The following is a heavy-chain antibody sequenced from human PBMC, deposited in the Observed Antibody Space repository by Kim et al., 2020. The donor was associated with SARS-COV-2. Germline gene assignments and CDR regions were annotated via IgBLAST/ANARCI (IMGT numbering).Heavy chain of an antibody. J-gene: IGHJ5*02. CDR1: GFAFNDYW. V-gene: IGHV3-7*05. CDR3: TRALSGSGRGFDP. CDR2: IKHDGSEK. Sequence: GGSLRLSCAACGFAFNDYWMTWIRQAPGKGLEWVAGIKHDGSEKLYVDSVKGRFTISRDNAKTSLYLQMNSLRAEDTAVYYCTRALSGSGRGFDPWGQGTRVTVSS. D-gene: IGHD3-10*01.